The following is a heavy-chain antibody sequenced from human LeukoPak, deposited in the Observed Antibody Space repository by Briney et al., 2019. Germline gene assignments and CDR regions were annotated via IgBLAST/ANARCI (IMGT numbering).Heavy chain of an antibody. D-gene: IGHD6-13*01. CDR2: ISGSGGST. Sequence: PGGSLRLSCAASGFTFSSYAMSWVRQAPGKGLEWVSAISGSGGSTCYADSVKGRFTISRDNSKNTLYLQMNSLRAEDTAVYYCAKVIAAAGHYYYYYGMDVWGQGTTVTVSS. J-gene: IGHJ6*02. CDR3: AKVIAAAGHYYYYYGMDV. V-gene: IGHV3-23*01. CDR1: GFTFSSYA.